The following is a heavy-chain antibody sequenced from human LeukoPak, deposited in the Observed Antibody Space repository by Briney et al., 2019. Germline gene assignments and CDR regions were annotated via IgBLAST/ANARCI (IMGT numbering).Heavy chain of an antibody. CDR3: ARGPDTAMALLHLDY. Sequence: SETLSLTCAVYGGSFSGYYWSWIRQPPGKGLEWIGEINHSGSTNYNPSLKSRVTISVDTSKNQFSLKLSSVTAADTAAYYCARGPDTAMALLHLDYWGQGTLVTVSS. CDR1: GGSFSGYY. D-gene: IGHD5-18*01. V-gene: IGHV4-34*01. CDR2: INHSGST. J-gene: IGHJ4*02.